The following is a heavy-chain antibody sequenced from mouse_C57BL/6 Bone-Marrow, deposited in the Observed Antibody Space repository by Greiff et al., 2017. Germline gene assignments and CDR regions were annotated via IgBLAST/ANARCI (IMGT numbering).Heavy chain of an antibody. D-gene: IGHD2-10*01. Sequence: EVKLMESGGGLVQPGGSMKLSCVASGFTFSNYWMNWVRQSPEKGLEWVAQIRLKSDNYATHYAVSVKGRFTISRDDSKSSVYLQMNNLRAEDTGIYYCTAYSYYYAMDYWGQGTSVTVSS. J-gene: IGHJ4*01. CDR3: TAYSYYYAMDY. CDR2: IRLKSDNYAT. V-gene: IGHV6-3*01. CDR1: GFTFSNYW.